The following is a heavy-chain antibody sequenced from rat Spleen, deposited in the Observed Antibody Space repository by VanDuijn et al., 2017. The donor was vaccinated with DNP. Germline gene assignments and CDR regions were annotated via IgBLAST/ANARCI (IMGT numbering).Heavy chain of an antibody. CDR2: ITSSGGST. CDR3: ARDQGY. V-gene: IGHV5-31*01. J-gene: IGHJ2*01. CDR1: GLTFNNYW. Sequence: EVRLVESGGDLVQPGRSLKLSCVASGLTFNNYWMTWIRQVPGKGLEWVASITSSGGSTYYPDSVKGRFTISRDNAKNTLYLQMNSLRSEDTATYYCARDQGYWGQGVMVTVSS.